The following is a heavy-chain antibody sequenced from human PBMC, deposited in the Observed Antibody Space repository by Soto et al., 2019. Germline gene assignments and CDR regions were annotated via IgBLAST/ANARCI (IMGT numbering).Heavy chain of an antibody. CDR1: GVSISSHDW. J-gene: IGHJ4*02. Sequence: QVQLQESGPGLVKPSGTLSLTCAVSGVSISSHDWWTWVRQPPGKGLEWIGESHQSGNTNYNSSLESPVTISLDKSKNQFSLQLSSVTVADTAVYYCATRDTGRVYWGQGTLVTVSS. D-gene: IGHD5-18*01. CDR3: ATRDTGRVY. V-gene: IGHV4-4*02. CDR2: SHQSGNT.